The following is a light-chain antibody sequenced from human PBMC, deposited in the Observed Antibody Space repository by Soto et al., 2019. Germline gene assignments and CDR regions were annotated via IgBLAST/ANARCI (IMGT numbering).Light chain of an antibody. CDR2: DAS. CDR1: QSVSSY. Sequence: EIVLTQSPATLSLSPGEIATLSCRASQSVSSYLAWYQQKPGQAPRLLIYDASNRATGIPARFSGSGSGTDVTLTISSLEPEDFAVYYCQQRSNWPPYTCGQGTKLEI. V-gene: IGKV3-11*01. J-gene: IGKJ2*01. CDR3: QQRSNWPPYT.